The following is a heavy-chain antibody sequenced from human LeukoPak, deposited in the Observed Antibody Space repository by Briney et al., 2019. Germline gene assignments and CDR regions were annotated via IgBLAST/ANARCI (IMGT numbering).Heavy chain of an antibody. CDR1: GFTFSSYG. Sequence: PGGSLRLSCAASGFTFSSYGMSWVRQAPGKGLEWVSAISGSGGSTYYADSVKGRFTISRDNSKNTLYLQMNSLRAEDTAVYYCATPGGVRSTSCRNCLKNWGQGTLVTVSS. CDR2: ISGSGGST. V-gene: IGHV3-23*01. CDR3: ATPGGVRSTSCRNCLKN. D-gene: IGHD2-2*01. J-gene: IGHJ4*02.